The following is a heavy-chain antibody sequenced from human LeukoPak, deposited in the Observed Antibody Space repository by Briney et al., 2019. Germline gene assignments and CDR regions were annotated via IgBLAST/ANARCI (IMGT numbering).Heavy chain of an antibody. CDR1: GFTFSSYA. J-gene: IGHJ4*02. CDR3: AKGRVPYYYDSSGYVFDY. V-gene: IGHV3-23*01. D-gene: IGHD3-22*01. CDR2: ISGSGDDT. Sequence: GGSLRLSCAASGFTFSSYAMSWVRQAPGKGLEWVSTISGSGDDTYYADSVKGRFTISRDNSKNTLYLQMNSPRAEDTAVYYCAKGRVPYYYDSSGYVFDYWGQGTLVTVSS.